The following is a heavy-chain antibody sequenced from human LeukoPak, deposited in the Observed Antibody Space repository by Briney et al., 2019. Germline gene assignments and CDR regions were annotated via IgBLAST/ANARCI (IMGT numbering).Heavy chain of an antibody. V-gene: IGHV4-4*07. CDR1: GGPISSYY. CDR3: ARVGYNWNHFDY. Sequence: EXXSLTCTVSGGPISSYYWSWIRQPAGKGLEWIGRFHTSGNTDYNPSLMRRGSMSVDTSKNQCSQKLNSVTAADKAVYYCARVGYNWNHFDYWGQGTLVTVSS. CDR2: FHTSGNT. D-gene: IGHD1-20*01. J-gene: IGHJ4*02.